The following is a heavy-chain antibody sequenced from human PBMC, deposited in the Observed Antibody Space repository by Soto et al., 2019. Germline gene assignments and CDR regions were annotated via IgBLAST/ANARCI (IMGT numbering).Heavy chain of an antibody. CDR1: GYTFTAYY. J-gene: IGHJ6*02. D-gene: IGHD3-10*01. CDR3: ARNMDYYYGPGSGNGHGF. Sequence: QVQLVQSGAEVKEPGDSVRVSCEASGYTFTAYYIHWVRQAPGPGREWMGWINPKFGDTTYAQDFQGRVSMTRDMSISTVYMELSRLTSDDTAIYYCARNMDYYYGPGSGNGHGFWGQGTTVTVFS. V-gene: IGHV1-2*02. CDR2: INPKFGDT.